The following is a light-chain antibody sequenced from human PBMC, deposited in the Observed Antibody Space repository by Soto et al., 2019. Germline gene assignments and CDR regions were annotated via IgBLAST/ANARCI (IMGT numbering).Light chain of an antibody. V-gene: IGKV3-11*01. J-gene: IGKJ1*01. CDR3: QQRSYWPWT. CDR2: DGS. Sequence: VLTQSPATLSLSPGERATLSCRASQSLTSLAWYQQKPGQAPRLLIYDGSIRATGIPARFSDSGSGTDFTLTISSLEPEDFAVYYCQQRSYWPWTFGQGTKVDIK. CDR1: QSLTS.